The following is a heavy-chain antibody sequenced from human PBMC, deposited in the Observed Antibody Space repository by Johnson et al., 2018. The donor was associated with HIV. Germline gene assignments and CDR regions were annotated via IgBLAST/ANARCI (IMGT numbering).Heavy chain of an antibody. CDR2: ISYDGSNK. V-gene: IGHV3-30-3*01. Sequence: QMLLVESGGGVVQPGRSLRLSCAASGFTFSNYPMHWVRQDPGKGLEWVVTISYDGSNKYYADSVKGRFTLSSDNSKNTLHLQMISLRAEDTAGYYCAKEPAVGYSGSFSGGFDIWGQGTMVTVSS. D-gene: IGHD1-26*01. CDR1: GFTFSNYP. CDR3: AKEPAVGYSGSFSGGFDI. J-gene: IGHJ3*02.